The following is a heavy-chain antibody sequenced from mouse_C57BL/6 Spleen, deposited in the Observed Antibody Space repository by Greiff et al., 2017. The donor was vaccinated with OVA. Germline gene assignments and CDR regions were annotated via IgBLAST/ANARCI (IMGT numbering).Heavy chain of an antibody. CDR1: GYTFTSYG. J-gene: IGHJ2*01. V-gene: IGHV1-81*01. D-gene: IGHD1-1*01. CDR3: AISEYGSNYVDFDY. Sequence: QVQLQQSGAELARPGASVKLSCKASGYTFTSYGISWVKQRTGQGLEWIGDIYPRSGNTYYNEKFKGKATLTAHKSSSTAYMELSSLTYEASAVYVCAISEYGSNYVDFDYWGQGTPLTVSS. CDR2: IYPRSGNT.